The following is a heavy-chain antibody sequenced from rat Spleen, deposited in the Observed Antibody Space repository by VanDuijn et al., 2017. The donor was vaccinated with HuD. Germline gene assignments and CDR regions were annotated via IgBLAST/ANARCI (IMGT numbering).Heavy chain of an antibody. CDR3: ARPTTGIPFNY. V-gene: IGHV5-25*01. Sequence: EVQLVESGGGLVQTGRSLKLSCAASGFTYSKHVMAWVRQAPTRGLEWVASISIGGGNTYYRDSVKGRFTISRDNAKSTLYLQVDSLRSEDTAIYYCARPTTGIPFNYWGQGVMVTVSS. CDR1: GFTYSKHV. D-gene: IGHD1-9*01. J-gene: IGHJ2*01. CDR2: ISIGGGNT.